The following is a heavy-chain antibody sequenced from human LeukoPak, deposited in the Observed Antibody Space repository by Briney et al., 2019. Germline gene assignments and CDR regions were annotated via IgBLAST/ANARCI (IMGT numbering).Heavy chain of an antibody. CDR3: ARRSYYYDSTGYYAYFDY. Sequence: GESLKISCKGSGYSFTSYWIGWVRQMPGKGLEWMGIIHPGDSDTRYSPSFQGQVTISADKSISTAYLQWSSLKASDTAMYYCARRSYYYDSTGYYAYFDYWGQGTLVTVSS. CDR1: GYSFTSYW. CDR2: IHPGDSDT. V-gene: IGHV5-51*01. D-gene: IGHD3-22*01. J-gene: IGHJ4*02.